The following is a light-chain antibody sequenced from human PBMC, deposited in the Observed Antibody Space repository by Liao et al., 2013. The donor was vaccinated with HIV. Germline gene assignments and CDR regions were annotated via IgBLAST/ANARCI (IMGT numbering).Light chain of an antibody. CDR3: QVWDSSSDHRGV. V-gene: IGLV3-21*04. CDR2: YNS. CDR1: NIGSKS. Sequence: SYXLTQPPSVSVAPGKTARITCGGNNIGSKSVHWYQQKPGQAPILVIYYNSDRPSGIPERFSGSNSGNTATLTISRVEAGDEADYYCQVWDSSSDHRGVFGGGTKLTVL. J-gene: IGLJ3*02.